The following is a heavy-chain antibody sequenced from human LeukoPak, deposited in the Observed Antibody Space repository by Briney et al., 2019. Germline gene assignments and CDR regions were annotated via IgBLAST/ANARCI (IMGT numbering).Heavy chain of an antibody. D-gene: IGHD6-19*01. Sequence: GGSLRLSCAASGFTFSSYWMSWVRQAPGKGLEWVANIKQDGSEKYYVDSLKGRFTISRDNAKNSLYLQMNSLRAEDTAMYYCARDEQWLGSNWFDPWGQGTLVIVSS. J-gene: IGHJ5*02. CDR2: IKQDGSEK. CDR1: GFTFSSYW. CDR3: ARDEQWLGSNWFDP. V-gene: IGHV3-7*01.